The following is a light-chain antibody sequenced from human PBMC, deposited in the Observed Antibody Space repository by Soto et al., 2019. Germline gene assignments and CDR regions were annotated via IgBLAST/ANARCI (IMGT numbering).Light chain of an antibody. Sequence: QSVLTQPPSVSGAPGQRVTISCTGSNSNIGAGYDVHWYQQLPGTAPKLLIFANSNRPSGVPDRCSGSKSGPSASRAITGLQAEDEAEYYCQAFDSSLTVIFGGGTKLTVL. CDR3: QAFDSSLTVI. J-gene: IGLJ2*01. V-gene: IGLV1-40*01. CDR2: ANS. CDR1: NSNIGAGYD.